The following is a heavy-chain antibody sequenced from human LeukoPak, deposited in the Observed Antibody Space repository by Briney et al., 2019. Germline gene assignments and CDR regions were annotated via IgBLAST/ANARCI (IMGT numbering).Heavy chain of an antibody. Sequence: PSETLSLTCTVSGGSMRTYYWSWIRQPPGKGLEWIGYIYYSGSTTYNPSLRSRVTISVDTSKNQFSLKLSSVTAADTAMYYCARFYYFDASGWFDPWGQGTPVTVSS. J-gene: IGHJ5*02. CDR1: GGSMRTYY. V-gene: IGHV4-59*01. CDR3: ARFYYFDASGWFDP. CDR2: IYYSGST. D-gene: IGHD3-22*01.